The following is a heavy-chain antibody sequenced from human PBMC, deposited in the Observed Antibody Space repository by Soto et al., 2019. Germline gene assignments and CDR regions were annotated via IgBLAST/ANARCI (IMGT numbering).Heavy chain of an antibody. Sequence: QVQLVQSGAEVKKPGSSVKVSCQASGGTFISYSTSWVRQAPGQGLEWMGGIIPMLGKANYAQEYQGRVTTTADESTSTVYMELRGLRSEDTAVDYCSRVWSPYSDETAFDDWGQGTQVTVSS. CDR3: SRVWSPYSDETAFDD. CDR2: IIPMLGKA. D-gene: IGHD3-3*01. CDR1: GGTFISYS. J-gene: IGHJ4*02. V-gene: IGHV1-69*11.